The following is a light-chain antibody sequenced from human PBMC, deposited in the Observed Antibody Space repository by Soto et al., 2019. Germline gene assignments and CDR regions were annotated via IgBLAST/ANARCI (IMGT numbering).Light chain of an antibody. CDR2: DAS. CDR3: QQRLHWPIT. Sequence: DIVLTQSPATLSLSPGDRVTLSCRASQTVSRYLTWYQHSPGQGPRLLVYDASNRATGVPARFSGSGSETDFTLTISSLEPEDFAVYYCQQRLHWPITFGQGTRLESK. CDR1: QTVSRY. V-gene: IGKV3-11*01. J-gene: IGKJ5*01.